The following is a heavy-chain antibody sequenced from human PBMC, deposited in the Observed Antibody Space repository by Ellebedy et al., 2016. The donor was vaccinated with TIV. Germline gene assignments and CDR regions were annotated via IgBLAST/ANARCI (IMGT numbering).Heavy chain of an antibody. J-gene: IGHJ4*02. CDR3: ARARGQYLYGSGSYFTN. D-gene: IGHD3-10*01. Sequence: MPSETLSLTCTVSGGSMSSNDYYWGWIRQPPGKGLEWIGSIYFGGRTYYNPSLQGRATISMDTPKNQFSLRLTSVTAADTAVYFCARARGQYLYGSGSYFTNWGQGDMVTVSS. CDR2: IYFGGRT. V-gene: IGHV4-39*07. CDR1: GGSMSSNDYY.